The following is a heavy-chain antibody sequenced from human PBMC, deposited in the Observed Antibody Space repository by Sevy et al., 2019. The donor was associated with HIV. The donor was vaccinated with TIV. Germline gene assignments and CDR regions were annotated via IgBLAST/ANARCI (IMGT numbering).Heavy chain of an antibody. CDR1: GFTFSSYW. CDR2: IKQDGSEK. V-gene: IGHV3-7*03. D-gene: IGHD3-22*01. Sequence: GGSLRLSCAASGFTFSSYWMSWVRQAPGKGLEWVANIKQDGSEKYYVDSVKGRFTISRDNAKNSLYLQMNSLRAEDTAVYYCARLIGYDSSGYYYYYYGMDVWGQWTTVTVSS. J-gene: IGHJ6*02. CDR3: ARLIGYDSSGYYYYYYGMDV.